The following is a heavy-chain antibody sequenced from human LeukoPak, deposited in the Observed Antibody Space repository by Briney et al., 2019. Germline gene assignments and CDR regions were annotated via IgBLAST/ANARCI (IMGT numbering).Heavy chain of an antibody. J-gene: IGHJ4*02. CDR1: GGSISTRNHY. V-gene: IGHV4-39*01. CDR2: IGYTGTT. D-gene: IGHD2-8*02. CDR3: ARRMGSGATYPRTFDY. Sequence: SETLSLTCTVTGGSISTRNHYWGWLRQPPGKGLEWIGSIGYTGTTNSNPSLKSRVTLSVDTSKNQVSLTLSSATAADTAVYFCARRMGSGATYPRTFDYWGQGTLVTVSS.